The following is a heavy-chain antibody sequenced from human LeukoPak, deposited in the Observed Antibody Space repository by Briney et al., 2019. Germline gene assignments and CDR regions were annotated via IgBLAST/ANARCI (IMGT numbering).Heavy chain of an antibody. J-gene: IGHJ4*02. CDR1: GYTFSDFS. Sequence: PGGSLTLSCAASGYTFSDFSVNWVRQAPGKGLEWVSSISVRSNYRYYADSVRGRFTISRDDARDSLFLQMNSLRAEDTAVYFCVRLRRNNDRSGYYYYYDYWGQGTQVTVSS. CDR3: VRLRRNNDRSGYYYYYDY. CDR2: ISVRSNYR. D-gene: IGHD3-22*01. V-gene: IGHV3-21*01.